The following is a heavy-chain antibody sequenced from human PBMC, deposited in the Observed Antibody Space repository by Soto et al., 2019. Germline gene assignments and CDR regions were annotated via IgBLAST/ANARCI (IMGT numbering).Heavy chain of an antibody. Sequence: SETLSLTCAVYGGSFSGYYWSWIRQPPGKGLEWIGEINHSGSTNYNPSLKSRVTISVDTSKNQFSLKLSSVTAADTAVYYCARRVRGYRGSDYWGQGTLVTVSS. V-gene: IGHV4-34*01. CDR2: INHSGST. J-gene: IGHJ4*02. CDR1: GGSFSGYY. D-gene: IGHD3-10*01. CDR3: ARRVRGYRGSDY.